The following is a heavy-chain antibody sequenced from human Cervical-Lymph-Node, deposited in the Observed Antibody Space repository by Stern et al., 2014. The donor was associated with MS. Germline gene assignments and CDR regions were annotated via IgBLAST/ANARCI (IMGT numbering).Heavy chain of an antibody. CDR1: GGSISSSNW. V-gene: IGHV4-4*02. J-gene: IGHJ5*02. D-gene: IGHD6-13*01. Sequence: QMQLVQSCPGLVKPSGTLSLTCAVSGGSISSSNWWTWVRQPPGKGLEWIGQIYYTESTDYNPSLKSRITISIDKSKTQFSLKLNSVTAADTAVYYCVRSVGIAADDNWFDPWGQGTLVTVSS. CDR2: IYYTEST. CDR3: VRSVGIAADDNWFDP.